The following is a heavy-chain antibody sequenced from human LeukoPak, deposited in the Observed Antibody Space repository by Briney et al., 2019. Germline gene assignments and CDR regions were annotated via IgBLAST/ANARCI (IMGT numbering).Heavy chain of an antibody. CDR3: ARTPEHYYYYYGMDV. CDR1: SGSISSGGYY. J-gene: IGHJ6*02. CDR2: IYYSGST. V-gene: IGHV4-31*03. Sequence: SETLSLTCTVSSGSISSGGYYWSWIRQHPGKGLEWIGYIYYSGSTYYNPSLKSRVTISVDTSKNQFSLKLSSVTAADTAVYYCARTPEHYYYYYGMDVWGQGTTVTVSS.